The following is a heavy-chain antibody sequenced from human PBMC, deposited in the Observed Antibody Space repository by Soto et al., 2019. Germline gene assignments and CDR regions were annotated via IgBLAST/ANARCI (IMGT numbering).Heavy chain of an antibody. Sequence: GGSLRLSCAASGFTFSSYGMHWVRQAPGKGLEWVAVIWYDGSNKYYADSVKGRFTISRDNSKNTLYLQMNSLRAEDTAVYYCARDDKMKGVSYYGVSYYYGMDVWGQGTTVTVSS. D-gene: IGHD3-10*01. V-gene: IGHV3-33*01. J-gene: IGHJ6*02. CDR2: IWYDGSNK. CDR1: GFTFSSYG. CDR3: ARDDKMKGVSYYGVSYYYGMDV.